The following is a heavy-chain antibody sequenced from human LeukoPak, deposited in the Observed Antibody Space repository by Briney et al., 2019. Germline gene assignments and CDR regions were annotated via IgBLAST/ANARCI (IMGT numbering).Heavy chain of an antibody. J-gene: IGHJ4*02. D-gene: IGHD2-15*01. Sequence: PGGSLRLSCAASGFTFSSYWMHWVRQAPGKGLVWVSRINTDGGSTTYAGSVKGRFTISRDNAKNTLYLQMSSLRAEDTAVYYCARALVAPYYFDYWGQGALVTVSS. V-gene: IGHV3-74*01. CDR1: GFTFSSYW. CDR2: INTDGGST. CDR3: ARALVAPYYFDY.